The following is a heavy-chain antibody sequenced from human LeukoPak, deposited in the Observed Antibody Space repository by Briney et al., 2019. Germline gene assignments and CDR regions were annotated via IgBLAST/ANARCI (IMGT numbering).Heavy chain of an antibody. J-gene: IGHJ4*02. D-gene: IGHD5-12*01. CDR1: GFTFSSYE. V-gene: IGHV3-30*18. CDR2: ISIDGREK. Sequence: QPGGSLRLSCAASGFTFSSYEMNWVRQAPGKGLEGVAVISIDGREKYYADSVKGRFTISRDNSKNTLYLQMSSLRGDDTAVYYCANPQSRGYDYLDYWGQGTLVTVSS. CDR3: ANPQSRGYDYLDY.